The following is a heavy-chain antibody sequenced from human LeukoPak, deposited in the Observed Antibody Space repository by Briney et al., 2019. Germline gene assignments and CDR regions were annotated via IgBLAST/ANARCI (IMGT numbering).Heavy chain of an antibody. D-gene: IGHD2-2*01. Sequence: ASVKVCCKASGYTFTDYYLHWVRQAPGQGFEWMGWINPNSGDTNYAQKFQGRVTMTRDTSISTAHMEMSRLRSDDTAVYYCARANFLYCSSTTCLFDYWGQGTLVTVSS. CDR3: ARANFLYCSSTTCLFDY. CDR2: INPNSGDT. V-gene: IGHV1-2*02. CDR1: GYTFTDYY. J-gene: IGHJ4*02.